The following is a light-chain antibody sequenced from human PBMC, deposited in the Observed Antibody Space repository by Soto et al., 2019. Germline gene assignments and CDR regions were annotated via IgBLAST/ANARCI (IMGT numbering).Light chain of an antibody. J-gene: IGLJ1*01. CDR2: DVT. V-gene: IGLV2-14*03. CDR1: SSDVGGYNY. Sequence: QSALTQPASVSGSPGQSIAISCTGSSSDVGGYNYVSWYQQHPGKAPKLMIKDVTDRPSGVPDRFSASKSGNTASLTISGLQAEDEADYYCSSYTSSNTEVFGTGTKLT. CDR3: SSYTSSNTEV.